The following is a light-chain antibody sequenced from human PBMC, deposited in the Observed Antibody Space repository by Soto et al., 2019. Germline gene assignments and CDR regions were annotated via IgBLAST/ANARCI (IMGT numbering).Light chain of an antibody. CDR1: QSLLHSNGYNY. J-gene: IGKJ5*01. CDR3: MQALQSPPT. Sequence: DIVMTQSPLSLPVTPGEPASISCRSSQSLLHSNGYNYLDWFLQKPGQSPQLLIFLGSNRASGVPDRFSGSGSGTDFTLKISRVEDDDVGVYYCMQALQSPPTFGQGTRLEIK. CDR2: LGS. V-gene: IGKV2-28*01.